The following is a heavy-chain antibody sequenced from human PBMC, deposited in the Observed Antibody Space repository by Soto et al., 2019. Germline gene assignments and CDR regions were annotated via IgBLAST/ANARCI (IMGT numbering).Heavy chain of an antibody. V-gene: IGHV3-23*01. Sequence: EVPLLESGGGLVQPGGSLRLSCAASGFTFSYYAMNWVRQAPGKGLEWVSFISGSGTNAYYAESVKGRFTISRDNSKNTLYLQMNSRRAEDTAIYYCAKEQGRYCYYYGMDVWGQGTTVTVSS. CDR1: GFTFSYYA. J-gene: IGHJ6*02. CDR3: AKEQGRYCYYYGMDV. CDR2: ISGSGTNA.